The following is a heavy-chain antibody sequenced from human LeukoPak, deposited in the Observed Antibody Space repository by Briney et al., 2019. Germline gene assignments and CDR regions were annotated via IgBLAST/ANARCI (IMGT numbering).Heavy chain of an antibody. CDR3: ARAPAGYCSGGSCYKGWYFDL. J-gene: IGHJ2*01. CDR1: GGSISSYY. Sequence: PSETLSLTCTVSGGSISSYYWSWIRQPPGKGLEWIGYIYYSGSTNYNPSLKSRVTISVDTSKNQFSLKLSSVTAADTAVYYCARAPAGYCSGGSCYKGWYFDLWGRGTLVTVSS. CDR2: IYYSGST. D-gene: IGHD2-15*01. V-gene: IGHV4-59*01.